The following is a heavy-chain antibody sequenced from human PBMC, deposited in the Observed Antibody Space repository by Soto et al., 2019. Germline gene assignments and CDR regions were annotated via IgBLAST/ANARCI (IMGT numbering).Heavy chain of an antibody. J-gene: IGHJ4*02. CDR3: ARCVGDYEFAY. CDR1: GFTFSSYD. CDR2: IGTAGDT. Sequence: PGGSLRLSCAASGFTFSSYDMHWVRQATGKGLEWVSAIGTAGDTYYPGSVKGRFTISRENAKNSLYLQMNSLRAGDTAVYYCARCVGDYEFAYWGQGTLVTVSS. D-gene: IGHD2-21*02. V-gene: IGHV3-13*01.